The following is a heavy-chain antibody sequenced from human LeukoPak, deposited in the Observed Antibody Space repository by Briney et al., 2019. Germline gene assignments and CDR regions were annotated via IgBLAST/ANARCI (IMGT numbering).Heavy chain of an antibody. CDR2: INHSGST. CDR3: ARGRMATIHYYYYMDV. D-gene: IGHD5-24*01. Sequence: SETLSLTCAVYGGSFSDYYWSWIRQPPGKGLEWIGEINHSGSTNYNPSLKSRVTISVDTSKNQFSLRLSSVTAADTAVYYCARGRMATIHYYYYMDVWGKGTTVTVSS. J-gene: IGHJ6*03. CDR1: GGSFSDYY. V-gene: IGHV4-34*01.